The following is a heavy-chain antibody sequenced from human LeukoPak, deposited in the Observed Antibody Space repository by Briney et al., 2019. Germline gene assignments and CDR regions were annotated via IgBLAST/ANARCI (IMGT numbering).Heavy chain of an antibody. CDR2: ISSSSSYI. Sequence: GGSLRLSCAASGFTFSSYSMNWVRQAPGKGLEWVSSISSSSSYIYYADSVKGRFTTSRDNAKNSLYLQMNSLRAEDTAVYYCARDQTYYYDSSGLGEGWFDPWGQGTLVTVSS. V-gene: IGHV3-21*01. D-gene: IGHD3-22*01. J-gene: IGHJ5*02. CDR1: GFTFSSYS. CDR3: ARDQTYYYDSSGLGEGWFDP.